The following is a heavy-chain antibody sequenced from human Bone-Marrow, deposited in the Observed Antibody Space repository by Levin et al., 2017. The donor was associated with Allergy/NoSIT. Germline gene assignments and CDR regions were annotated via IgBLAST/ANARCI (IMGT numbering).Heavy chain of an antibody. CDR3: ARDPPYNSGAESFDY. CDR2: INPNSGGT. J-gene: IGHJ4*02. Sequence: VASVKVSCKASGYTFTGYFMHWVRLAPGQGLEWMGWINPNSGGTNYAQKFQGRVTMTRDTSTSTAYMELSRLTSDDTAVYYCARDPPYNSGAESFDYWGQGALVTVSS. V-gene: IGHV1-2*02. D-gene: IGHD6-19*01. CDR1: GYTFTGYF.